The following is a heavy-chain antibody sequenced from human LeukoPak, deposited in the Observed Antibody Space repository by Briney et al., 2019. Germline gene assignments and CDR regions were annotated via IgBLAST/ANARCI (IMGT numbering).Heavy chain of an antibody. D-gene: IGHD1-26*01. CDR2: INWNGGST. V-gene: IGHV3-20*04. Sequence: LPGGSLRLSCAASGFTFDDYGLSWVRQAPGKGLEWVSTINWNGGSTGYADSVKGRFTISRDNAKNTLYLQMNSLRAEDTAVYYCARDRGSTEFDYWGQGTLVTVSS. CDR1: GFTFDDYG. J-gene: IGHJ4*02. CDR3: ARDRGSTEFDY.